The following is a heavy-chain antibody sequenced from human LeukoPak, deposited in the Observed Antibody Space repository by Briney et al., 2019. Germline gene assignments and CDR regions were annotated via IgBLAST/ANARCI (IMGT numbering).Heavy chain of an antibody. D-gene: IGHD3-10*01. J-gene: IGHJ4*02. CDR2: MNPNSGNA. CDR1: GYTFTSYD. Sequence: ASVKVTCKASGYTFTSYDISWVRQATGQGLEWMGWMNPNSGNAGYAQRFQGRVTMTRNNSISTAYMELTSLRSEDTAVYYCGRPLQRGSWTQRALDYWGQGTLVTVSS. CDR3: GRPLQRGSWTQRALDY. V-gene: IGHV1-8*01.